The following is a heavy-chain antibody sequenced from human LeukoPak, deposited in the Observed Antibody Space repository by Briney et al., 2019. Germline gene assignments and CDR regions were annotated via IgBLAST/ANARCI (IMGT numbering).Heavy chain of an antibody. CDR1: GFTFSSYW. J-gene: IGHJ4*02. V-gene: IGHV3-33*08. CDR3: VRWVFEY. CDR2: IWNDGGKK. Sequence: GGSLRLSCAASGFTFSSYWMSWVRQAPGKGLEWVAVIWNDGGKKYNADSVKGRFTISRDNSKNTVYLQMNSLRAEDTAVYYCVRWVFEYWGQGTLVTVSS.